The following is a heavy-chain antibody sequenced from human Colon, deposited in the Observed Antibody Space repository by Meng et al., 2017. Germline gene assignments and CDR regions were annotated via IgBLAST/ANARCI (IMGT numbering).Heavy chain of an antibody. Sequence: GRLVQSGTEVKRPGASVKVSCKASGYSFSDCYIHWVRQAPGQGLEWMGWIVPNSGDTNYAQKFQGRVTMTRDTSISTTYMELIRLTSDDTAVYYCARSTPSLDYWGQGTLVTVSS. V-gene: IGHV1-2*02. CDR1: GYSFSDCY. CDR2: IVPNSGDT. J-gene: IGHJ4*02. D-gene: IGHD2-15*01. CDR3: ARSTPSLDY.